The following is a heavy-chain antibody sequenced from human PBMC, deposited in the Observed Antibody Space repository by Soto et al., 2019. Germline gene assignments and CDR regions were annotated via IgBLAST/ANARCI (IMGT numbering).Heavy chain of an antibody. Sequence: EVQLVESGGGLIQPGGSLRLSCAASGFTVSSSYMSWVRQAPGKGLEWVSVIYSGGSTYYADSVKGRFTISSDNSKNTLYLQMNSLRAEDTAVYYCARRGYCSGGSCFHYGMDVWVQWTTVTVSS. V-gene: IGHV3-53*01. CDR3: ARRGYCSGGSCFHYGMDV. CDR2: IYSGGST. CDR1: GFTVSSSY. J-gene: IGHJ6*02. D-gene: IGHD2-15*01.